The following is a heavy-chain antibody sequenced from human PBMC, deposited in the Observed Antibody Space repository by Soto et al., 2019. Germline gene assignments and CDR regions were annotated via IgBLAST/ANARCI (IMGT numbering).Heavy chain of an antibody. CDR1: GGTFSSYA. CDR2: IIPIFGTA. D-gene: IGHD3-22*01. V-gene: IGHV1-69*13. Sequence: SVKVSCKASGGTFSSYAISWVRQAPGQGLEWMGGIIPIFGTANYAQKFQGRVTITADESTSTAYMELSSLRSEDTAVYYCARSEGYYDSSGYLELDYWGQGSLVTVSS. J-gene: IGHJ4*02. CDR3: ARSEGYYDSSGYLELDY.